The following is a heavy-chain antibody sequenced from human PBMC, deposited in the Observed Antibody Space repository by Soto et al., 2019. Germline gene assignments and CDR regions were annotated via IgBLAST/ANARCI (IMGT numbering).Heavy chain of an antibody. Sequence: PSQTLSFTCAISGDSVSDNTAAWNWIRQSPSRGLEWLGRTYYRSRWYNDYAVSVRSRISINPDTSKNQFSLQLNSVTPEDTAVYYCARDGGIALTTFDYWGQGSLVTVSS. CDR3: ARDGGIALTTFDY. CDR1: GDSVSDNTAA. D-gene: IGHD4-17*01. J-gene: IGHJ4*02. V-gene: IGHV6-1*01. CDR2: TYYRSRWYN.